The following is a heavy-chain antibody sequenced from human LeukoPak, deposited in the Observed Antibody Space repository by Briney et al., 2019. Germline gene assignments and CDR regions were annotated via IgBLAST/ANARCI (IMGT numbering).Heavy chain of an antibody. CDR3: ARRVGGT. CDR1: GFTFSSYS. J-gene: IGHJ4*02. D-gene: IGHD4-23*01. CDR2: ISSSSSYI. V-gene: IGHV3-21*01. Sequence: GGSLRLSCAASGFTFSSYSMSWVRQAPGKGLEWVSSISSSSSYIYYADSVQGRFTISRDNANNSLYLQMNSLRAEDTAVYYGARRVGGTWGQGTLVTVSS.